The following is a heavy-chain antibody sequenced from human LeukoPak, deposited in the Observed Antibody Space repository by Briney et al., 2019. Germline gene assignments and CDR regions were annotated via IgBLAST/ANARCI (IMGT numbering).Heavy chain of an antibody. D-gene: IGHD1-26*01. CDR2: IYYRGST. V-gene: IGHV4-31*03. J-gene: IGHJ4*02. CDR1: GGPISSGCYY. CDR3: ARQDMGAGIDY. Sequence: PSQTLSLTCTVSGGPISSGCYYWIWIRQHPGKGLEWVGYIYYRGSTYYNPSLKSRVTISVDTSKNQFSLQLSSVTAADTAVYYCARQDMGAGIDYWGQGTLVTVSS.